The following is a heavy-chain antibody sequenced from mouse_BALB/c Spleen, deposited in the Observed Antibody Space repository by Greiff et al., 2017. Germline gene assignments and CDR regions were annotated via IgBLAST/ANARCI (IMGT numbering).Heavy chain of an antibody. D-gene: IGHD2-1*01. J-gene: IGHJ3*01. CDR2: INPSNGGT. Sequence: QVQLKQSGAELVKPGASVKLSCKASGYTFTSYYMYWVKQRPGQGLEWIGEINPSNGGTNFNEKFKSKATLTVDKSSSTAYMQLSSLTSEDSAVYYCTRSGGYGNYFAYWGQGTLVTVSA. V-gene: IGHV1S81*02. CDR3: TRSGGYGNYFAY. CDR1: GYTFTSYY.